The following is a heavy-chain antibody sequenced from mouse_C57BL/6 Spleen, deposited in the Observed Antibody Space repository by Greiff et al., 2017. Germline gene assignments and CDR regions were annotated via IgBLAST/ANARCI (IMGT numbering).Heavy chain of an antibody. J-gene: IGHJ3*01. D-gene: IGHD2-3*01. CDR2: IDPSDSYT. CDR1: GYTFTSYW. CDR3: ARGLLRWFAY. V-gene: IGHV1-50*01. Sequence: QVQLQQPGAELVKPGASVKLSCKASGYTFTSYWMQWVKQRPGQGLEWIGEIDPSDSYTNYNQKFKGKATLTVDTSSSTAYMQLSSLTSEDSAVYYCARGLLRWFAYWGQGTLVTVSA.